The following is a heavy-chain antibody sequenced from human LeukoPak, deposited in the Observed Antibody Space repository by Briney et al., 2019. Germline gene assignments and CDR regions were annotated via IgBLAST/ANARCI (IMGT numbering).Heavy chain of an antibody. V-gene: IGHV1-2*02. CDR1: GYTFTAYY. J-gene: IGHJ5*02. CDR2: INPNNGDS. D-gene: IGHD3-10*01. CDR3: ARDGRGSRSSWFDP. Sequence: ASVKVSCKASGYTFTAYYLHWVRQAPGQGLEWMGWINPNNGDSKSAQKFQDRVIMTRDTSIRTAYMELGSLRSDDTAVYYCARDGRGSRSSWFDPWGQGTLVIVSS.